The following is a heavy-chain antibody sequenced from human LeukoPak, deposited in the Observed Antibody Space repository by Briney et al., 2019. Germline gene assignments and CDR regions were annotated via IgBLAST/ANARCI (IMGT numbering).Heavy chain of an antibody. CDR2: IYPGDSDT. Sequence: GESLKISCKGSGSRFTSYWIGGVRQLPGKGLEWMGIIYPGDSDTRYSPSFQGQVTISADKSISTAYLQWSSLKASDTAMYYCARRGSYSSSWYGYYFDYWGQGTLVTVSS. CDR1: GSRFTSYW. J-gene: IGHJ4*02. CDR3: ARRGSYSSSWYGYYFDY. D-gene: IGHD6-13*01. V-gene: IGHV5-51*01.